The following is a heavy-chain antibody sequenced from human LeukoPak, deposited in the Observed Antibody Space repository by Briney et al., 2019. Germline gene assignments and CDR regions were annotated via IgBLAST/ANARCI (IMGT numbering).Heavy chain of an antibody. CDR2: ISGHTRNT. V-gene: IGHV1-18*01. D-gene: IGHD5-12*01. CDR1: GYTFINYG. J-gene: IGHJ4*02. Sequence: PGGSVRVSCTASGYTFINYGMSWVRQAPGQGLEWMVWISGHTRNTNYAQKFHDTVPMTTDTSPSTAYMELRSLGSDDTAVYYCARDKARGAYELDYWGQGTLLTVPS. CDR3: ARDKARGAYELDY.